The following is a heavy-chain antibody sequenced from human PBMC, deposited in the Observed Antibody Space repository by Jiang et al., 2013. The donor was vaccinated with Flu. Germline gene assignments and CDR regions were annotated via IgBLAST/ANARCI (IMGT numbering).Heavy chain of an antibody. CDR1: GFSIGSYS. D-gene: IGHD3-3*01. V-gene: IGHV3-21*01. J-gene: IGHJ6*04. CDR2: MTGSGSHM. Sequence: VQLVESGGGLVKPGGSLRLSCAASGFSIGSYSMTWVRQGPGRGLEWVSSMTGSGSHMYFADSVKGRFTISRDNAKNSLYLQMNSLRAEDTAVYYCARDFXEWLSPLDVWGKGPRSPSPQ. CDR3: ARDFXEWLSPLDV.